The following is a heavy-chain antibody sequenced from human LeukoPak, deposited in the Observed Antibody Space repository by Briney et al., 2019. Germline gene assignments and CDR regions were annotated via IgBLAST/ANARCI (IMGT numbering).Heavy chain of an antibody. CDR1: GGTFNSYA. D-gene: IGHD1-26*01. J-gene: IGHJ6*02. V-gene: IGHV1-69*13. CDR2: IIPIFGTA. CDR3: AKNLGAAYYYYGMDV. Sequence: GASVKVSFKASGGTFNSYAISWVRQAPGQGVEWMGGIIPIFGTANYAQKFQGRVTITADESTSTAYMELSSLRSEDTAVYYCAKNLGAAYYYYGMDVWGQGTTVTVSS.